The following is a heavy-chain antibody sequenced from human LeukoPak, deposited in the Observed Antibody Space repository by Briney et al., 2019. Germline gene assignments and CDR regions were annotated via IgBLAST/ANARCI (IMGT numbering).Heavy chain of an antibody. CDR3: ARDDVGASHP. CDR1: GFTKSVDG. J-gene: IGHJ5*02. D-gene: IGHD1-26*01. V-gene: IGHV3-33*01. CDR2: IWYDGSNK. Sequence: GSPMRLCFEAAGFTKSVDGMGRGSLAKGKGLEWVAVIWYDGSNKYYADSVKGRFTISRDNSKNTLYLQMNSLRAEDTAVYYCARDDVGASHPWGQGTLVTVSS.